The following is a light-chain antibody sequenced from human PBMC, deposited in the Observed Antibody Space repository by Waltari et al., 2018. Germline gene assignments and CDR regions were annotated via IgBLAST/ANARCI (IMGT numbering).Light chain of an antibody. V-gene: IGLV8-61*01. CDR2: NTN. J-gene: IGLJ1*01. Sequence: QTVVTQEPSFSVSPGGTVTLTCGLSSGSVSSNSHPRWYQQTPGQAPRTLIYNTNTRLSGVPDRFSGSILGNKAALTITGAQADDESDYYCLLFMGGGVYVFGTGTKVTV. CDR3: LLFMGGGVYV. CDR1: SGSVSSNSH.